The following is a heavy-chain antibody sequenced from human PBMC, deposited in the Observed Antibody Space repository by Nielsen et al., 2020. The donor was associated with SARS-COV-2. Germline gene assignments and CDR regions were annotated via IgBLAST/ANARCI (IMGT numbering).Heavy chain of an antibody. Sequence: GSLRLSCTVSGGSISSSSYYWGWIRQPPGKGLEWIGSIYYSGSTYYNPSLKSRVTISVDTSKNQFSLKLSSVTAADTAVYYCARVIAGYCSGGSCPVYYGMDVWGQGTTVTVSS. CDR2: IYYSGST. J-gene: IGHJ6*02. CDR1: GGSISSSSYY. CDR3: ARVIAGYCSGGSCPVYYGMDV. V-gene: IGHV4-39*01. D-gene: IGHD2-15*01.